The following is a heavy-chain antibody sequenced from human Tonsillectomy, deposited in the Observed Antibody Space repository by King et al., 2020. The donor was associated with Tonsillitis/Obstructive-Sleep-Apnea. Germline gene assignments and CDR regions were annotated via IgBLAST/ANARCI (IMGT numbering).Heavy chain of an antibody. J-gene: IGHJ4*02. CDR1: GFTLTNAW. CDR2: SKGKIDGGTT. CDR3: TTDNGDSACDK. Sequence: EVQLVQSGGGLVKPGGSLRLSCAVSGFTLTNAWMNWVRQAPGKGLEWVGRSKGKIDGGTTDYAAPLKGRFTISRDDSKNTLYLQMSGLKTEDTAIYYGTTDNGDSACDKWGQGTLVTVSS. D-gene: IGHD4-17*01. V-gene: IGHV3-15*01.